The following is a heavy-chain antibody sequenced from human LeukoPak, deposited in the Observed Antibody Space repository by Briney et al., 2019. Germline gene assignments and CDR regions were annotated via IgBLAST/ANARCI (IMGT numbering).Heavy chain of an antibody. V-gene: IGHV3-49*04. D-gene: IGHD2-2*02. CDR2: IRSKAYGGTT. CDR3: TRAKYQLLYLSDY. J-gene: IGHJ4*02. CDR1: GFTFGDYA. Sequence: PGRSLSLSCTASGFTFGDYAMSWVRQAPGKGLEWVGFIRSKAYGGTTEYAASVKGRFTISRDDSKSIAYLQMNSLKTEDTAVYYCTRAKYQLLYLSDYWGQGTLVTVSS.